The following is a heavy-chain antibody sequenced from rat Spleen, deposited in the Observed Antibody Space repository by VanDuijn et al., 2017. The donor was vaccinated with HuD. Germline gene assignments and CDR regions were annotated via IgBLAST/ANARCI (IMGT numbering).Heavy chain of an antibody. D-gene: IGHD1-11*01. V-gene: IGHV5-20*01. J-gene: IGHJ2*01. CDR3: ARGYTLDY. CDR2: ISPSGGST. CDR1: GFTFSDFY. Sequence: EVQLVESDGGLVQPGRSLKLSCAASGFTFSDFYMAWVRQAPTKGLEWVASISPSGGSTYYRDSVKGRFTVSRDNARSSLYLQMDSLRSEGTATYYCARGYTLDYWGQGVMVTVSS.